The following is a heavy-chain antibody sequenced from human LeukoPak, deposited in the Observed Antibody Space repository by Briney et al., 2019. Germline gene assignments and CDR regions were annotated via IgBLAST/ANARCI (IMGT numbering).Heavy chain of an antibody. CDR1: GFTFSSYW. D-gene: IGHD3-22*01. CDR2: INSDGSST. J-gene: IGHJ4*02. V-gene: IGHV3-74*01. Sequence: GGSLRLSCAASGFTFSSYWMHWVRQAPGKGLVWVSRINSDGSSTSYADSVKGRFTISRDNAKNTLYLQMNSLRAEDTAVYYCARADSSFPFDYWGQGTLVTVSS. CDR3: ARADSSFPFDY.